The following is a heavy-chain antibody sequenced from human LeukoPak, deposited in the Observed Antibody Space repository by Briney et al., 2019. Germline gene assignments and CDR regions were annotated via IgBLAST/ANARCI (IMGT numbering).Heavy chain of an antibody. CDR1: GFTFSNYA. V-gene: IGHV3-23*01. Sequence: GGSLRLSCAASGFTFSNYAMSWVRRAPGKGLEWISSITSSGGSTYYADSVKGRFTISRDNSKNTLYLQMNSLRAEDTAVYYCARDGYSGSYYYFDYWGQGTLVTVSS. CDR3: ARDGYSGSYYYFDY. CDR2: ITSSGGST. J-gene: IGHJ4*02. D-gene: IGHD1-26*01.